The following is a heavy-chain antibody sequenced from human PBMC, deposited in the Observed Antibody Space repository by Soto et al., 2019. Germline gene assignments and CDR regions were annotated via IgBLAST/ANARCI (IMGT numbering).Heavy chain of an antibody. CDR2: IQQDGSER. Sequence: EVQLVESGGGLVPPGGSLRLSCAASGFTFSSYWMGWVRQAPGKGLEWVANIQQDGSERHYGGSVKGRFTISRDNAKNSLYLQMNSLRAEDTAVYYCVESCGAADYWGQGTLVTVSS. D-gene: IGHD2-21*01. CDR3: VESCGAADY. CDR1: GFTFSSYW. J-gene: IGHJ4*02. V-gene: IGHV3-7*03.